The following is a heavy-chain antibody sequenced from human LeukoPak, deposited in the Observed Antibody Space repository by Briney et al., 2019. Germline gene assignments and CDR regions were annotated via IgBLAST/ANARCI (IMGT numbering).Heavy chain of an antibody. CDR3: ARGTIAVAGTEFDP. CDR1: GGSISSSIYY. CDR2: IHYSGVT. J-gene: IGHJ5*02. Sequence: SSETLSLTCTVSGGSISSSIYYWGWIRQPPGKGLEWIGSIHYSGVTYYNPPLKSRVTIYVDTSRNQFSLTLRSVTAADTSVYYCARGTIAVAGTEFDPWGQGTLVTVSS. V-gene: IGHV4-39*01. D-gene: IGHD6-19*01.